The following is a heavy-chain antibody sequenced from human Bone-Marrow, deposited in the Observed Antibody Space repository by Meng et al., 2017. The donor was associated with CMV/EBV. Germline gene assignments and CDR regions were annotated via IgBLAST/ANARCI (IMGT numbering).Heavy chain of an antibody. D-gene: IGHD6-13*01. CDR2: IWYDGSNK. Sequence: GESLKISCAASGFTFSSYGMHWVRQAPGKGLEWVAVIWYDGSNKYYADSVRGRFTISRDNAKNSLFLQMNSLRGEDTAVYYCARVAAAGRGMDVWGQGTTVTVSS. J-gene: IGHJ6*02. V-gene: IGHV3-33*03. CDR1: GFTFSSYG. CDR3: ARVAAAGRGMDV.